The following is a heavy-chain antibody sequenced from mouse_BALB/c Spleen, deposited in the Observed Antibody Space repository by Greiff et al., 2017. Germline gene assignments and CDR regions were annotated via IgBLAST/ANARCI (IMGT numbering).Heavy chain of an antibody. D-gene: IGHD2-14*01. CDR2: ISYSGST. J-gene: IGHJ4*01. Sequence: EVQLQQSGPGLVKPSQSLSLTCTVTGYSITSDYAWNWIRQFPGNKLEWMGYISYSGSTSYNPSLKSRISITRDTSKNQFFLQLNSVTTEDTATYYCARTGYYRYDVDAMDYWGQGTSVTVSS. CDR1: GYSITSDYA. V-gene: IGHV3-2*02. CDR3: ARTGYYRYDVDAMDY.